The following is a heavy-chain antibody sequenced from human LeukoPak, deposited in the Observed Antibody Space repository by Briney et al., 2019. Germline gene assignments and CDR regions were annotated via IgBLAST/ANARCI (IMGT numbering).Heavy chain of an antibody. CDR1: GDSFSSNSAA. Sequence: QTLSLTCAISGDSFSSNSAAWDWIRQSPSRGIEWLGRTYYRSKWYNDYAVAVKSRITINPDTSKNQFSLQLSSLTPEDTAVYYCARENRATASKGYFHYWGQGTLVTVSS. CDR2: TYYRSKWYN. CDR3: ARENRATASKGYFHY. J-gene: IGHJ4*02. D-gene: IGHD2-21*02. V-gene: IGHV6-1*01.